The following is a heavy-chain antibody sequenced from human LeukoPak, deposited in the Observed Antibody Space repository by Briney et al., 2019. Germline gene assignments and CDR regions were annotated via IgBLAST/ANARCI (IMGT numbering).Heavy chain of an antibody. CDR3: AKDQYYYGSGSPDY. V-gene: IGHV3-23*01. CDR2: ISGNGAGT. Sequence: GGSLRLSCAASGFTFSSYAMSWVRQAPGKGLKWVSAISGNGAGTYYADSVKGRFTISRDNPTNTLYLQMNGLRGEDSAICYCAKDQYYYGSGSPDYWGQGTLVTVSS. J-gene: IGHJ4*02. D-gene: IGHD3-10*01. CDR1: GFTFSSYA.